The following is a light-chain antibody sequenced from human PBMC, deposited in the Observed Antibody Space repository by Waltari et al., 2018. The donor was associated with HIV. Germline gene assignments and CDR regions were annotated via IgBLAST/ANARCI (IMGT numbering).Light chain of an antibody. J-gene: IGKJ2*01. Sequence: DLQMTQSPSPLSASVGESVIITCRASQSINNWLAWYQQKPGETPNLLMHEASTLESGVPSRFIGTGSGTEFTLTSNGLQPDDFATYYCQQYNRYPYTFGQGTKLEIK. CDR2: EAS. V-gene: IGKV1-5*01. CDR3: QQYNRYPYT. CDR1: QSINNW.